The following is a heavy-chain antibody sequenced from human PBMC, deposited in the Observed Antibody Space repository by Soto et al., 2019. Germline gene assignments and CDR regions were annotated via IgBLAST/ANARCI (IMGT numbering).Heavy chain of an antibody. J-gene: IGHJ4*02. V-gene: IGHV2-5*02. CDR1: GFSLSTSGLG. CDR2: IDWDDDK. D-gene: IGHD6-13*01. CDR3: ARSVSTWHFDF. Sequence: SGPTLVNPTQTLTLTCTFSGFSLSTSGLGVGWIRQPPGKALEWLAQIDWDDDKYYSPSLKTRLTITKDTPKNQVALILTNMDPVDTATYFCARSVSTWHFDFWGPGTLVTVSS.